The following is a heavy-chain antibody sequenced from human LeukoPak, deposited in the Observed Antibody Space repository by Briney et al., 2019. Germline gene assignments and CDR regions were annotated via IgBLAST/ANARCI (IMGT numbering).Heavy chain of an antibody. D-gene: IGHD5-12*01. CDR2: ISAYNGNT. CDR1: GYTFTSYG. Sequence: ASVKVSCKASGYTFTSYGISWVRQAPGQGLEWMGWISAYNGNTNYAQKLQGRVTMTTDTSTGTAYMELRSLRSDDTAVYYCARDTDMVATTPDWYFDLWGRGTLVAVSS. CDR3: ARDTDMVATTPDWYFDL. V-gene: IGHV1-18*04. J-gene: IGHJ2*01.